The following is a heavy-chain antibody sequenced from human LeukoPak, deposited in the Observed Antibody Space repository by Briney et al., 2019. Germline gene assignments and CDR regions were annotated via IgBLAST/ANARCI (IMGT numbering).Heavy chain of an antibody. D-gene: IGHD2-2*01. V-gene: IGHV3-11*01. CDR3: AKDSLRTLPAASFDY. Sequence: GGSLRLSCAASGFTFSDNYMSWIRQAPGKGLEWVSYISSSGNTTKNADSVKGRFTITRDNAKNSLYLQMNSLRTEDTAVYYCAKDSLRTLPAASFDYWGQGTLVTVSS. CDR1: GFTFSDNY. J-gene: IGHJ4*02. CDR2: ISSSGNTT.